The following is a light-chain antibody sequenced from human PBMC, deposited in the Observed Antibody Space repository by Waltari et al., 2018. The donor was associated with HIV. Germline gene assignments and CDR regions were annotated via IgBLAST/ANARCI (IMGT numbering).Light chain of an antibody. CDR3: HQYASFSGT. CDR2: QAS. Sequence: DIRLTQSPSTLSASAGDRVAITCRAGQNVGAFLAWYQQTPGKPPKLLIFQASTLEGGVPSRFSGSVAGSDFTLTINGLQSDDFATYYCHQYASFSGTFGQGTKVEL. J-gene: IGKJ1*01. CDR1: QNVGAF. V-gene: IGKV1-5*03.